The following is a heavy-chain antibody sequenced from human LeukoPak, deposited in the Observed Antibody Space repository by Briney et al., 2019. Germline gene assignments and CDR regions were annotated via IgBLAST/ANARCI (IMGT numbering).Heavy chain of an antibody. CDR2: IIPIFGTA. CDR3: ARGRRYYDSSGYYDY. Sequence: SVKVSCKASGGTFSNYAISRVRQAPGQGLEWMGGIIPIFGTANYAQKFRGRVTITADKSTRTAYMELSSLRSEDTAVYYCARGRRYYDSSGYYDYWGQGTLVTVSS. V-gene: IGHV1-69*06. J-gene: IGHJ4*02. CDR1: GGTFSNYA. D-gene: IGHD3-22*01.